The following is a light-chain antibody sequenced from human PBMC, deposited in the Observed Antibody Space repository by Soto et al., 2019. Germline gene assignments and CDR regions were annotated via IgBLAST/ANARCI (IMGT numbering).Light chain of an antibody. CDR1: QSLLHSNGYNY. J-gene: IGKJ1*01. V-gene: IGKV2-28*01. CDR2: LGS. Sequence: DIVMTQSPLSLPVTPGEPASISCRSSQSLLHSNGYNYLDWYLQKPGQSPQLLIYLGSNRASGVTDRFSGSGSGTDFTLKISRVQAEDVGVYYCQQDLQTPPGFGEGTKVEIK. CDR3: QQDLQTPPG.